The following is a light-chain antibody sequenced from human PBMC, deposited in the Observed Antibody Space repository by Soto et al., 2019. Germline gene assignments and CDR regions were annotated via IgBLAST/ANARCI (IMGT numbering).Light chain of an antibody. CDR1: QSVSSN. V-gene: IGKV3-15*01. CDR2: GAS. CDR3: QQYNNWPPIT. J-gene: IGKJ5*01. Sequence: EIVITQSPATLSVSPGERATRSCRASQSVSSNLAWYQQKPGQAPRLLIYGASTRATGIPARFSGSGSGTEFTLTISSLQSEDFAVYYCQQYNNWPPITLGQGTRLEIK.